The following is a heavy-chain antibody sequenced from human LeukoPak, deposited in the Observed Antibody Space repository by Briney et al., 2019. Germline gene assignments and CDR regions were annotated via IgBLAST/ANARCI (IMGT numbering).Heavy chain of an antibody. CDR2: IRYDGSNK. Sequence: GGSLRLSCAASGFTFSSYGMHWVRQAPGKGLEWVAFIRYDGSNKYYADSVKGRFTISRDNSKNTLYLQMNSLRAEDTAVYYCAKDGPYSYGYPNYYYYMDVWGKGTTVTISS. CDR3: AKDGPYSYGYPNYYYYMDV. D-gene: IGHD5-18*01. J-gene: IGHJ6*03. CDR1: GFTFSSYG. V-gene: IGHV3-30*02.